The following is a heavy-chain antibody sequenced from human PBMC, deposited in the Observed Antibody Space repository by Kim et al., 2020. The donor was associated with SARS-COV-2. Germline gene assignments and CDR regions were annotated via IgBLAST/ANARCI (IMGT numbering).Heavy chain of an antibody. CDR3: ARDDGSYPSTFDI. V-gene: IGHV1-18*01. Sequence: ARKLTGKVTMTTDTSTSTAYMELRSLRSDATAVYYCARDDGSYPSTFDIWGQGTMVTVSS. J-gene: IGHJ3*02. D-gene: IGHD1-26*01.